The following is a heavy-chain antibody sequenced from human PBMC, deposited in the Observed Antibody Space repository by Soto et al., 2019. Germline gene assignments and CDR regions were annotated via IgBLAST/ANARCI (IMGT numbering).Heavy chain of an antibody. CDR3: VRESIRATTGPY. V-gene: IGHV3-66*01. Sequence: GSLRLSCAASGFTVSSKYMSWVRQAPGKGLEWVSLIQNTGPTYYADSVKGRFTISRDPSENTLYLEMNSLRAEDTAVYYCVRESIRATTGPYWGQGTLVTVSS. D-gene: IGHD1-1*01. CDR2: IQNTGPT. J-gene: IGHJ4*02. CDR1: GFTVSSKY.